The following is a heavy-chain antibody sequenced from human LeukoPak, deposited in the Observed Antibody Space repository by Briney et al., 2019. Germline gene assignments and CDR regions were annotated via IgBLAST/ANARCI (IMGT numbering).Heavy chain of an antibody. CDR2: IKQDGSEK. Sequence: PGGSLRLSCAASGFTFSSYWMSWVRQAPGKGLEWVANIKQDGSEKYYVDSVKGRFTISRDNAKNSLYLQMNSLRAEDTAVYYCARGGYYSGGSCRNYYMDVWGKGTTVTVSS. V-gene: IGHV3-7*01. CDR3: ARGGYYSGGSCRNYYMDV. J-gene: IGHJ6*03. CDR1: GFTFSSYW. D-gene: IGHD2-15*01.